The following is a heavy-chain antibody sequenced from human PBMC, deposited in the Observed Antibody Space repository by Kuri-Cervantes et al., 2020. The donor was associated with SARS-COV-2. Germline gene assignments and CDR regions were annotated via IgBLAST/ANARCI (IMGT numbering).Heavy chain of an antibody. J-gene: IGHJ6*03. Sequence: SETLSLTCTVSGVSISSYYWSWIRQPPGKGLEWIGYIYYSGSTNYNPSLKSRVTISVDTSKNQFSLKLTSVTAADTAVYYCASVRLEGYYMDVWGKGTTVTVSS. CDR2: IYYSGST. V-gene: IGHV4-59*01. CDR1: GVSISSYY. D-gene: IGHD3-16*01. CDR3: ASVRLEGYYMDV.